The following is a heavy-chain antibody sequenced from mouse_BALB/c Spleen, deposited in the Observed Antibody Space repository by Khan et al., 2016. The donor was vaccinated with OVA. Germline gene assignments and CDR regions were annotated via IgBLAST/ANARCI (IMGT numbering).Heavy chain of an antibody. CDR1: GYSFTNYY. CDR3: TRHGVVAWFTY. Sequence: QSGPELMKPGASVKISCKASGYSFTNYYIHWVIQSHGKSLEWIGYIDPFSGGTTYNQKFKGKATLTVDKSSSTAYIHLSNLTSEDSAVYYCTRHGVVAWFTYWGQGTLVTVSA. D-gene: IGHD1-1*02. CDR2: IDPFSGGT. J-gene: IGHJ3*01. V-gene: IGHV1S135*01.